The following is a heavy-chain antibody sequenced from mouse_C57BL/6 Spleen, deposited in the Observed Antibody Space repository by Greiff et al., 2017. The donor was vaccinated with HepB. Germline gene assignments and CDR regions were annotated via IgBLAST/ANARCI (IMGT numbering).Heavy chain of an antibody. CDR3: ARGGAMDY. J-gene: IGHJ4*01. CDR2: INPNNGGT. V-gene: IGHV1-22*01. CDR1: GYTFTDYN. Sequence: VHVKQSGPELVKPGASVKMSCKASGYTFTDYNMHWVKQSHGKSLEWIGYINPNNGGTSYNQKFKGKATLTVNKSSSTAYMELRSLTSEDSAVYYCARGGAMDYWGQGTSVTVSS.